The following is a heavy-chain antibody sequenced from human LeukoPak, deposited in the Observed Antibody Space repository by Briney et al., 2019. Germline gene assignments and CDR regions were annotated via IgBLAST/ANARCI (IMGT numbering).Heavy chain of an antibody. V-gene: IGHV4-61*02. CDR1: GGSISSGSYY. D-gene: IGHD6-6*01. CDR2: IYTSGST. J-gene: IGHJ4*02. CDR3: ARSIAGGPAGDY. Sequence: PSETLSLTCTVSGGSISSGSYYWSWIRQPAGKGLEWIGRIYTSGSTNYNPSLKSRVTISVDTSKNQFSLKLSSVTAADTAVYYCARSIAGGPAGDYWGQGTLVTVSS.